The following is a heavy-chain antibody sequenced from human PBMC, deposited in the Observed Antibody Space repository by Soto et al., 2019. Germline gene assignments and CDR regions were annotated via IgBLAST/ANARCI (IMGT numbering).Heavy chain of an antibody. CDR3: ARNKRETGDFDY. CDR2: MSPDSGET. J-gene: IGHJ4*02. Sequence: QVQLVQSGAEVKKPGASVKVSCKASGYTFTTFDINWMRQAPGQGLEWLGWMSPDSGETGYAQKFQGRVTMTRTTSISTAYMELSSLTSEDTALYYCARNKRETGDFDYWGQGSRVTVSS. CDR1: GYTFTTFD. V-gene: IGHV1-8*01. D-gene: IGHD7-27*01.